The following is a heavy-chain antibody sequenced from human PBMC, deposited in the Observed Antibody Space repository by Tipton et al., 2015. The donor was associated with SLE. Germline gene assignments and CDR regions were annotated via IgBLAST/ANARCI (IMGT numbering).Heavy chain of an antibody. CDR2: INTDGSGT. D-gene: IGHD6-25*01. Sequence: GSLRLSCAASGFTFSSDWMHWVRQVPGKGLVWVSRINTDGSGTTYADSVKGRFTISRDNAKNTLYLQMNSLRVEDTAVYYCARDRAAQYYSYYYMDVWGKGTTVTISS. CDR3: ARDRAAQYYSYYYMDV. J-gene: IGHJ6*03. V-gene: IGHV3-74*01. CDR1: GFTFSSDW.